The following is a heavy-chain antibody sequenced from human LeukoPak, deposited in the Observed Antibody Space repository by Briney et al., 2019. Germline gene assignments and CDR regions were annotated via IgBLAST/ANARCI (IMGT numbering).Heavy chain of an antibody. J-gene: IGHJ4*02. CDR3: ARDLRFVSGLDY. Sequence: SVKVSCKASGGTFSSYAISWVRQAPGQGLEWLGRIIPIFGTANYAQRFQGRVTITTDESTSTAYMELSSLRSEDTAVYYCARDLRFVSGLDYWGQGTLVTASS. CDR1: GGTFSSYA. CDR2: IIPIFGTA. V-gene: IGHV1-69*05. D-gene: IGHD5-12*01.